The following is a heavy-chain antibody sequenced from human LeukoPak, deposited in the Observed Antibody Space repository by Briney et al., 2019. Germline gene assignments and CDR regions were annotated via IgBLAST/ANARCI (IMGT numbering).Heavy chain of an antibody. Sequence: SETLSLTCAVYGGSFSGYYWSWIRQPPGKGLEWIGEINHSGSTNYNPSPKSRVTISVDTSKNQFSLKLSSVTAADTAVYYCARGSGGIQPVILWGQGTLVTVPS. D-gene: IGHD5-18*01. CDR1: GGSFSGYY. CDR3: ARGSGGIQPVIL. J-gene: IGHJ4*02. CDR2: INHSGST. V-gene: IGHV4-34*01.